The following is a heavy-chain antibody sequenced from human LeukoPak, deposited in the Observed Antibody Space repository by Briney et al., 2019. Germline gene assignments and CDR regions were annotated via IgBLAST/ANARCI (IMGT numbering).Heavy chain of an antibody. CDR2: IHYSGST. Sequence: SETLSLTCTVSGGSISSYYWSWIRQPPGKGLEWIGYIHYSGSTNYNPSLKSRVTISVDTSKNQYSLKLSSVTAADTAVYYCARDEGFGVYFDYWGQGTLVTVSS. D-gene: IGHD3-10*01. J-gene: IGHJ4*02. CDR3: ARDEGFGVYFDY. CDR1: GGSISSYY. V-gene: IGHV4-59*01.